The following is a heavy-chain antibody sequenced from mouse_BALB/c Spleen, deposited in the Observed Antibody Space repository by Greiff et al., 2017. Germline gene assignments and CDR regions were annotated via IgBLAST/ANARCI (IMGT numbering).Heavy chain of an antibody. Sequence: EVQLVESGGGLVKPGGSLKLSCAASGFTFSSYAMSWVRQTPEKRLEWVASISSGGSTYYPDSVKGRFTISRDNARNILYLQMSSLRSEDTAMYYCARHYGSSYWYFDVWGAGTTVTVSA. V-gene: IGHV5-6-5*01. CDR1: GFTFSSYA. CDR2: ISSGGST. D-gene: IGHD1-1*01. CDR3: ARHYGSSYWYFDV. J-gene: IGHJ1*01.